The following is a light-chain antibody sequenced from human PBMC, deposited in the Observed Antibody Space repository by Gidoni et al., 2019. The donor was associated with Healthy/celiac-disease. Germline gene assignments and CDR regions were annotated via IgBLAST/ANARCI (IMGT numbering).Light chain of an antibody. CDR1: QSVSSN. Sequence: EIETTPSPATRSVSPGERATLSCRASQSVSSNLAWYQQKPGQAPRLLISGASTRATVISARFSRSGFGKEFTLTISSLQSEDVAAYYCQQYNNGPPWTFGPGTKVEIK. J-gene: IGKJ1*01. CDR2: GAS. V-gene: IGKV3-15*01. CDR3: QQYNNGPPWT.